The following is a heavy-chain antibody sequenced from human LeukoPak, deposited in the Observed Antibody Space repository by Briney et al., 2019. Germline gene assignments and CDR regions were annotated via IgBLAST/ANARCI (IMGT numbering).Heavy chain of an antibody. J-gene: IGHJ4*02. CDR3: ARYSSGYYYVPLFDY. D-gene: IGHD3-22*01. V-gene: IGHV4-39*07. CDR2: IYYSGST. CDR1: GGSISSSSYY. Sequence: SETLSLTCTVSGGSISSSSYYWGWIRQPPGKGLEWIGSIYYSGSTYYNPSLKSRVTISVDTSKNQFSLKLSSVTAADTAVYYCARYSSGYYYVPLFDYWGQGTLVTVSP.